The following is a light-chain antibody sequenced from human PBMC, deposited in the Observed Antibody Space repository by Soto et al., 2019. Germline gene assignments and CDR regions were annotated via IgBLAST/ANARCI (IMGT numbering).Light chain of an antibody. Sequence: DIQVSQSPSTLSASVGERVTITCRASQSISSWLAWYQQKPGKAPKLLIYDASSLESGVPSRFSGSGSGTEFTLTISSLQPDDFATYYCQQYNSYSWTFGQGAMVDTK. CDR3: QQYNSYSWT. CDR2: DAS. J-gene: IGKJ1*01. CDR1: QSISSW. V-gene: IGKV1-5*01.